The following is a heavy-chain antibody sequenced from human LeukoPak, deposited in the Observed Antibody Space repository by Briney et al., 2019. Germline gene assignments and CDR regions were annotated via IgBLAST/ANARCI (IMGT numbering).Heavy chain of an antibody. CDR2: ISWNSGSL. J-gene: IGHJ4*02. CDR3: ARDRLHYGEYEKTFDY. V-gene: IGHV3-9*01. CDR1: GFTFDDYA. D-gene: IGHD4-17*01. Sequence: GGSLRLSCAASGFTFDDYAMHWVRQAPGKGLEWVSGISWNSGSLAYADSVKGRFTISRDNGKNSLYLQMNSLRAEDTAVYYCARDRLHYGEYEKTFDYWGQGTLVTVSS.